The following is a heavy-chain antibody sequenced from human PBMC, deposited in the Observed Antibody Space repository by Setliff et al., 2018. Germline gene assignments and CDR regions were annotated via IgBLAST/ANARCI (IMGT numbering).Heavy chain of an antibody. CDR3: ARGGDTAMVNPDYYYYYYMDV. V-gene: IGHV1-8*02. CDR1: GYTFTSYD. Sequence: ASVKVSCKASGYTFTSYDINWVRQATGQGLEWMGWMNPNSGNTGHAQKFQGRVTMTRNTSISTAYMELSSLRSEDTAVYYCARGGDTAMVNPDYYYYYYMDVRGKGTTGTVSS. J-gene: IGHJ6*03. D-gene: IGHD5-18*01. CDR2: MNPNSGNT.